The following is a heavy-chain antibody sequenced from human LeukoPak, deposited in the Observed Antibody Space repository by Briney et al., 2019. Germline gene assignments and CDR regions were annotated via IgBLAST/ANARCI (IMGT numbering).Heavy chain of an antibody. Sequence: ASVKVSCKAFGYTFTSNYMHWVRQAPGQGPEWMGVISPSGGSTTYAQKFQGRVTLTRDMSTSTDYLELSSLRSEDTAVCYCARDNSVRDGAWWFNPWGQGTLVTVSS. D-gene: IGHD5-24*01. J-gene: IGHJ5*02. V-gene: IGHV1-46*01. CDR2: ISPSGGST. CDR3: ARDNSVRDGAWWFNP. CDR1: GYTFTSNY.